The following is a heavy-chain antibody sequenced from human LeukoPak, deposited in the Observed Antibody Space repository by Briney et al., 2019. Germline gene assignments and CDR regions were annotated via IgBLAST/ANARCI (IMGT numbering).Heavy chain of an antibody. D-gene: IGHD2-2*01. V-gene: IGHV4-4*02. J-gene: IGHJ4*02. CDR1: GGSISSSNW. Sequence: SETLSLTCAVSGGSISSSNWWSWVRQSPGKGLEWIGEIYHSGSTNYNPSLKSRVTISVVKSKNQFSLKLSSVTAADTAVYYCARLGRYCSSTSCATFDYWGQGTLVTVSS. CDR2: IYHSGST. CDR3: ARLGRYCSSTSCATFDY.